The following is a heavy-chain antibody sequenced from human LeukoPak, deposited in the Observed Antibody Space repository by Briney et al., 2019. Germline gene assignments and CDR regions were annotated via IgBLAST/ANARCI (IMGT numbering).Heavy chain of an antibody. CDR3: ARELTFDY. CDR2: ISSSDSYI. Sequence: PGGSLRLSCAASGFTFSSYSMNWVRQAPGKGLEWVSYISSSDSYIYYADSVKGRFTISRENAKNSLYLQMNSLRAEDTAVYYCARELTFDYWGQGTLVTVSS. D-gene: IGHD2/OR15-2a*01. J-gene: IGHJ4*02. CDR1: GFTFSSYS. V-gene: IGHV3-21*01.